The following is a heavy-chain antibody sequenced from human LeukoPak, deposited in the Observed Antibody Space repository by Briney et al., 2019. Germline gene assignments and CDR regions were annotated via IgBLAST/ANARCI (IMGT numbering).Heavy chain of an antibody. V-gene: IGHV3-30-3*02. CDR3: AKLSPVTTYFDY. J-gene: IGHJ4*02. Sequence: GGSLRLSCAASGFFFNRFAMHWVRQAPGKGLDWVSFISHDGSNKYYADSVKGRFTISRDNSKNTLYLQMNSLRAEDTAVYYCAKLSPVTTYFDYWGQGTLVTVSS. D-gene: IGHD4-17*01. CDR1: GFFFNRFA. CDR2: ISHDGSNK.